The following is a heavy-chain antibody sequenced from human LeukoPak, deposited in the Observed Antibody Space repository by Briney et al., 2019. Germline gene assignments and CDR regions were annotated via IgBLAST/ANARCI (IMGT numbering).Heavy chain of an antibody. CDR1: GGSISSGSYY. D-gene: IGHD2-15*01. J-gene: IGHJ6*03. Sequence: SETLSLTCTVSGGSISSGSYYWSWIRQPAGKGLEWIGRIYTSGSTNYNPSLKSRVTISVDTSKNQFSLKLSSVTAADTAVYYCAREREGYCSGGSCYYYYMDVWGKGTTVTVSS. CDR3: AREREGYCSGGSCYYYYMDV. CDR2: IYTSGST. V-gene: IGHV4-61*02.